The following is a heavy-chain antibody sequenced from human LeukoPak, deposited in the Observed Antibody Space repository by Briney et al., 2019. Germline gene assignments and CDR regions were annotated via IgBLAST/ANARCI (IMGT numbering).Heavy chain of an antibody. CDR3: AKGDTGMVRRYYFDY. J-gene: IGHJ4*02. V-gene: IGHV3-23*01. CDR2: ISGSGGST. CDR1: GSTFSNYA. D-gene: IGHD5-18*01. Sequence: PGGSLRLSCAASGSTFSNYAMSWVRQAPGKGLEWVPVISGSGGSTYYADSVKGQFTIFRDNSKNTVYLQMNSLRADDTAVYYCAKGDTGMVRRYYFDYWGQGTLVTVSS.